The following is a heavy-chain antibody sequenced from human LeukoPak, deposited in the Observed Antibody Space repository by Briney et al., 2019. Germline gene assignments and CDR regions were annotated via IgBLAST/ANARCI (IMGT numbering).Heavy chain of an antibody. CDR2: FYYTGSP. J-gene: IGHJ2*01. Sequence: SETLSLTCTVSGGSISGYYWSWIRQPPGKGLEWNGYFYYTGSPKYNPSIKSRVTISVDPSKIQFSLNLRSVTAADTAVYYCARRFGGGVGGWYFDLWGRGTLVTVSS. D-gene: IGHD3-10*01. CDR3: ARRFGGGVGGWYFDL. CDR1: GGSISGYY. V-gene: IGHV4-59*08.